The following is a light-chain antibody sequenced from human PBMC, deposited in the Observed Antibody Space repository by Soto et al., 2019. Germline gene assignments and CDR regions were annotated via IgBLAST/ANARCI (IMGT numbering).Light chain of an antibody. CDR1: QRVSSN. V-gene: IGKV3-15*01. J-gene: IGKJ3*01. CDR2: GAY. Sequence: EIVMTQSPATLSVSPGERDTLSCRASQRVSSNIAWYQQKPGQAPRLLIYGAYTRATAIPARFSGSGSGTEFILTISSLQSEDFAVYYCQQYNNWPPVTFGPGTKVDI. CDR3: QQYNNWPPVT.